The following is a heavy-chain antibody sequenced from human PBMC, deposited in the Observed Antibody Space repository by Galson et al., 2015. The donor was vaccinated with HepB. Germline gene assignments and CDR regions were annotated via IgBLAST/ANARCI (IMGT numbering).Heavy chain of an antibody. J-gene: IGHJ4*02. CDR2: IVVGSGNT. V-gene: IGHV1-58*01. Sequence: SVKVSCKASGFTFTSSAVQWVRQARGQRLEWIGWIVVGSGNTNYAQKFQERVTITRDMSTSTAYMELSSLRSEDTAVYHCAADSGGSYGGDYWGQGTLVTVSS. CDR1: GFTFTSSA. CDR3: AADSGGSYGGDY. D-gene: IGHD1-26*01.